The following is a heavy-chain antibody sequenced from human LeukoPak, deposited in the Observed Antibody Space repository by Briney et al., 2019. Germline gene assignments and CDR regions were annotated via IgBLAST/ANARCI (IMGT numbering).Heavy chain of an antibody. Sequence: GGSLRLSCAASGFTVSSNYMSWVRQAPGKGLEWVSVIYSGGSTYYADSVKGRFTISRDNSKNTLYLQMNSLRAEDTAVYYCARGPRNHYYDSSGLLDYWGQGTLVTVSP. CDR2: IYSGGST. CDR3: ARGPRNHYYDSSGLLDY. CDR1: GFTVSSNY. J-gene: IGHJ4*02. V-gene: IGHV3-53*01. D-gene: IGHD3-22*01.